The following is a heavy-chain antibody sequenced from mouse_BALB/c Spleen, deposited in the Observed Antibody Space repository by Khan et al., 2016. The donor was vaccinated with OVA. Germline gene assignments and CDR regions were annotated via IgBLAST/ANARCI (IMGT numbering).Heavy chain of an antibody. CDR3: ARGNYYGSTSWFGY. Sequence: VQLQQSGAELMKPGASVKISCKPTGYTFSSYWIEWVKQRPGHGLEWIGEILPGSNSTNYNERFQGKATITADTSYNTAYMQLSSLTSEDSAIYCCARGNYYGSTSWFGYWGQGTLVTVSA. V-gene: IGHV1-9*01. CDR2: ILPGSNST. D-gene: IGHD1-1*01. J-gene: IGHJ3*01. CDR1: GYTFSSYW.